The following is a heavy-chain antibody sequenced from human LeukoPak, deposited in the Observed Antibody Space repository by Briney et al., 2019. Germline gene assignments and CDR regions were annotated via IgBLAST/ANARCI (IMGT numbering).Heavy chain of an antibody. V-gene: IGHV1-2*02. D-gene: IGHD1-26*01. CDR1: GYTFSGYY. CDR3: ARGLAGGSYYGFDY. J-gene: IGHJ4*02. CDR2: INPKSGGT. Sequence: ASVKVSCKASGYTFSGYYMHWVRQAPGQGLEWMGWINPKSGGTNEAQKFHDRVTMTRDTSIRTAYMEVSRLRSEDTAVYYCARGLAGGSYYGFDYWGQGTLVTVSS.